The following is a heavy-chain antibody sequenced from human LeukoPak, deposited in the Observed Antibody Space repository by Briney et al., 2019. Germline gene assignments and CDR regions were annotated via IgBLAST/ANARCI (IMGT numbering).Heavy chain of an antibody. CDR1: GGTFSSYA. CDR3: ARASYYYGSGSYDAFDI. Sequence: SVKVSCKASGGTFSSYAISWVRQAPGQGLEWMGGIIPIFGTANYAQKFQGRVTITADESTSTAYMELSSLRSEDTAVYYCARASYYYGSGSYDAFDIWGQGTMVTVSS. D-gene: IGHD3-10*01. V-gene: IGHV1-69*13. CDR2: IIPIFGTA. J-gene: IGHJ3*02.